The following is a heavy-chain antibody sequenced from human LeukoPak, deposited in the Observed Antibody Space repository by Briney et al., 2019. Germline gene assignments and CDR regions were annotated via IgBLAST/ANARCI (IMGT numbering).Heavy chain of an antibody. CDR2: ISSSGSTI. Sequence: GGSLRLSCAASGFTLSSYEMNWVRQAPGKGLEWVSYISSSGSTIYYADSVKGRFTISRDNAKNSLYLQMNSLRAEDTAVYYCARDKGYYYDSSGTFDYWGQGTLVTVSS. J-gene: IGHJ4*02. D-gene: IGHD3-22*01. V-gene: IGHV3-48*03. CDR1: GFTLSSYE. CDR3: ARDKGYYYDSSGTFDY.